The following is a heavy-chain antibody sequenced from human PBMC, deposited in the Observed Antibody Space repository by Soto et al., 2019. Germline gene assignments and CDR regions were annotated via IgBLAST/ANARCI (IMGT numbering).Heavy chain of an antibody. D-gene: IGHD3-10*01. CDR1: GDTFTFYS. Sequence: QVQLVQSGAEVKRPGSSVKVSCKASGDTFTFYSINWVRQVPGLGLEWMGGMNPILSMSNYEQRFQGRVTMTAAKSTSTAYMELSSLRSEDTAIYYCASSYGSGYRAFDYWGQGALVTVSS. V-gene: IGHV1-69*02. CDR3: ASSYGSGYRAFDY. CDR2: MNPILSMS. J-gene: IGHJ4*02.